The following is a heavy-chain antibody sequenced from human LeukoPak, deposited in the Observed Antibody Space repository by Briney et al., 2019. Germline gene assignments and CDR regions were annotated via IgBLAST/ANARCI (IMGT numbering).Heavy chain of an antibody. CDR2: ISYDESME. D-gene: IGHD6-19*01. CDR3: SRVLRWLVPDDY. J-gene: IGHJ4*02. CDR1: GFTFNTYA. Sequence: GGSLRLSCAASGFTFNTYALHWVRQAPGKGLEWLAAISYDESMEYYADSVKGRFTISRDNSKNALYLQMNSLKTEDTAVYCCSRVLRWLVPDDYWGQGTLVTVSS. V-gene: IGHV3-30*03.